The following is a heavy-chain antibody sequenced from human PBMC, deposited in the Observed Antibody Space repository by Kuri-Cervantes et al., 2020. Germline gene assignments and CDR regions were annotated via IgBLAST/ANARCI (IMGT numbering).Heavy chain of an antibody. D-gene: IGHD6-19*01. CDR3: ATGFLTAVALNSHYYMDV. CDR1: GYTLTELS. Sequence: ASVKVSCKVSGYTLTELSMHWVRQAPGKGLEWMGGFDPEDGETIYAQKFQGRVTMTEDTSTDTAYMELSSLRSEDTAVYYCATGFLTAVALNSHYYMDVWGKGTTVTVSS. J-gene: IGHJ6*03. CDR2: FDPEDGET. V-gene: IGHV1-24*01.